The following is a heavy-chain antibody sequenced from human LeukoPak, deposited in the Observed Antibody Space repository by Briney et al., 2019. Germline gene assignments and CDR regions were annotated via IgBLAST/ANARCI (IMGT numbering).Heavy chain of an antibody. J-gene: IGHJ6*03. CDR2: IHSSGIT. V-gene: IGHV4-4*09. D-gene: IGHD3-3*01. CDR3: ARLTATPVGSYHYHYIHV. Sequence: SETLSLTCTVSGDSISGYYYNWIRQPPGKGLEWIGFIHSSGITEYIPSLRGRVTLSVATSKNQLSLKLTSVTAVDTAVYYCARLTATPVGSYHYHYIHVWGKGTTVTVSS. CDR1: GDSISGYY.